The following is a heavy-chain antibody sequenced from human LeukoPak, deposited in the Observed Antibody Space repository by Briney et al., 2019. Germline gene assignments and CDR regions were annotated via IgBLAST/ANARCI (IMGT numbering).Heavy chain of an antibody. J-gene: IGHJ5*02. CDR2: ISYDGSNK. CDR1: GFTFSSYA. D-gene: IGHD6-25*01. CDR3: ARYYSSGFDNWFDP. V-gene: IGHV3-30-3*01. Sequence: GGSLRLSCAASGFTFSSYAMHWVRQAPGKGLEWVAVISYDGSNKYYADSVKGRFTISRDNSKNTLYLQMNSLRAEDTAVYYCARYYSSGFDNWFDPWGQGTLVTVSS.